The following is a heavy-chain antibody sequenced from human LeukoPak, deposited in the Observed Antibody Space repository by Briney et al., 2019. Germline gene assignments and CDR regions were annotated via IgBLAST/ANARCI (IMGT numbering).Heavy chain of an antibody. CDR3: AREGRYYFDY. V-gene: IGHV3-48*03. Sequence: GGSLRLSCVASGFTFSSYEMIWVRQAPGKGLEWVSYISKSGGGSITYYADSVKGRFTISRDNAKNSLYLQMNSLRAEDTAVYYCAREGRYYFDYWGQRTLVTVSS. CDR2: ISKSGGGSIT. J-gene: IGHJ4*02. D-gene: IGHD3-16*01. CDR1: GFTFSSYE.